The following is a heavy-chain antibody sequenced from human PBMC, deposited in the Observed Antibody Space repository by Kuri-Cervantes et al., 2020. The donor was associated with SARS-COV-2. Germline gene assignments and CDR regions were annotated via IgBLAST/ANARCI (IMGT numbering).Heavy chain of an antibody. CDR2: IKSKTDGGTT. CDR1: GFTFSNAW. Sequence: GESLKISCAASGFTFSNAWMSWVRQAPGKGLEWVGRIKSKTDGGTTDYAAPVKGRFTISRDDSKNTLYLQMNSLKTEDTAVYYCARDPITMRVLDYWGQGTLVTVSS. CDR3: ARDPITMRVLDY. J-gene: IGHJ4*02. V-gene: IGHV3-15*01. D-gene: IGHD3-22*01.